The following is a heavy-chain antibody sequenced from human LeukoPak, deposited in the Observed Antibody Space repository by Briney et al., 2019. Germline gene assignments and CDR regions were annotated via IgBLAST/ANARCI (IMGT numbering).Heavy chain of an antibody. CDR2: IRYDGSNK. V-gene: IGHV3-30*02. Sequence: PGGSLRLSCAASGFTFSSYGMHWVRQAPGKGLEWVAFIRYDGSNKYYADSVKGRFTISRDNSKNTLYLQMNSLRAEDTAVYYCAKDQCSSTSCYKDYWGQGTLVTVSS. CDR3: AKDQCSSTSCYKDY. J-gene: IGHJ4*02. CDR1: GFTFSSYG. D-gene: IGHD2-2*02.